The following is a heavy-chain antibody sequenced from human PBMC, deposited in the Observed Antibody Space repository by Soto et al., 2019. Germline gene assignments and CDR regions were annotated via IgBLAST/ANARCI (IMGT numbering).Heavy chain of an antibody. CDR2: IKSKTDGGTT. Sequence: KSGGSLRLSCAASGFTFSNAWMSWVRQAPGKGLEWVGRIKSKTDGGTTDYAAPVKGRFTIARDDSKNTLYLQMNSLKTEDTAVYYCTTDAAQLLLYAFDIWGQGTMVTVSS. V-gene: IGHV3-15*01. CDR1: GFTFSNAW. D-gene: IGHD2-2*01. J-gene: IGHJ3*02. CDR3: TTDAAQLLLYAFDI.